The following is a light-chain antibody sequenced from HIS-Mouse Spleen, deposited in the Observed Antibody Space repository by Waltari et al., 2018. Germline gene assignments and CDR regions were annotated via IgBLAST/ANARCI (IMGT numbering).Light chain of an antibody. CDR2: WAS. V-gene: IGKV4-1*01. Sequence: DIVMTQSPDSLAVSLGERATINCKSSQSVLYSSNNKNYLAWYQQQTGQPPKLLIYWASTRESGVPDRFSGSGSGTDFTLTISSLQAEDVAVYYCQQYYSTPLTFGGGTKVEIK. CDR3: QQYYSTPLT. J-gene: IGKJ4*01. CDR1: QSVLYSSNNKNY.